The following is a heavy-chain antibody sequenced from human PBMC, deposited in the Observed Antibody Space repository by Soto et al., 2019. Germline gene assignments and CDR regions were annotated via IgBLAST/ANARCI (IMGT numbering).Heavy chain of an antibody. J-gene: IGHJ6*02. V-gene: IGHV4-59*01. CDR2: IYYSGST. Sequence: AETLSLTCTVSVGSISTYYWSWIRQPPGKGLEWIGYIYYSGSTSYNPSLKSRVTISVDTSKNQFSLKLRSVTAADTAVYYCASDRSSGWDQGYGMDVWGQGTTVTVSS. D-gene: IGHD6-19*01. CDR1: VGSISTYY. CDR3: ASDRSSGWDQGYGMDV.